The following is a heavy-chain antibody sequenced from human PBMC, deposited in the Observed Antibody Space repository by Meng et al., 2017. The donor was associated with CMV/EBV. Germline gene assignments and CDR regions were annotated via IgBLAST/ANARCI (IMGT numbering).Heavy chain of an antibody. J-gene: IGHJ6*02. CDR1: GYSFTSYW. Sequence: KVSCKGSGYSFTSYWIGWVRQMPGKGLEWMGIIYPDDSDTRYSPSFQGQVTISADKSISTAYLQWNSLKASDTAMYYCASSSSYRRYYGMDVWGQGTTVTVSS. CDR3: ASSSSYRRYYGMDV. D-gene: IGHD6-6*01. V-gene: IGHV5-51*01. CDR2: IYPDDSDT.